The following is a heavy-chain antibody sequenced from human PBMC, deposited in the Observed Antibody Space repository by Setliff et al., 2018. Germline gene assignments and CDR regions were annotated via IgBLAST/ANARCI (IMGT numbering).Heavy chain of an antibody. J-gene: IGHJ4*02. V-gene: IGHV5-51*01. CDR3: SRPAYSSRWYEIKGFDY. D-gene: IGHD6-13*01. CDR1: GYSFTRYW. Sequence: GESLKLSCKGSGYSFTRYWLGWVRRMPGKGQEWMGIIYPSDSDIRYSPSFQGQVTISADKSISTAYLQWSSLKASDTAIYYCSRPAYSSRWYEIKGFDYWGQGTLVTVSS. CDR2: IYPSDSDI.